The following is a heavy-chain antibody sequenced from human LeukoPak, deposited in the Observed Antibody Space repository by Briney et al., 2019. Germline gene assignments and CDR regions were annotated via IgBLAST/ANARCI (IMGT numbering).Heavy chain of an antibody. V-gene: IGHV3-7*01. Sequence: GGSLRLSCAASGSTFSSYWMSWVRQAPGKGLEWVANIKQDGSEKYYVDSVKGRFTISRDNAKNSLYLQMNSLRAEDTAVYYCARSRIAARPKLYYFDYWGQGTLVTVSS. D-gene: IGHD6-6*01. CDR1: GSTFSSYW. CDR3: ARSRIAARPKLYYFDY. CDR2: IKQDGSEK. J-gene: IGHJ4*02.